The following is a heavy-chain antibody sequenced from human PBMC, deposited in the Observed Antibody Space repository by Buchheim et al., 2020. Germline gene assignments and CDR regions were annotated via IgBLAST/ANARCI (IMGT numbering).Heavy chain of an antibody. Sequence: EVQLVESGGGLVQPGGSLRLSCAASGFTFSSYWMRWVRQAPGKGLEWVANIKQDGSEKYYVDSVKGRFTISRDNAKNSLYLQMKSLRAEDTDMYYCAGDADYDYARVSDYWYRPFDYWGQGTL. CDR2: IKQDGSEK. CDR1: GFTFSSYW. V-gene: IGHV3-7*01. CDR3: AGDADYDYARVSDYWYRPFDY. D-gene: IGHD4-17*01. J-gene: IGHJ4*02.